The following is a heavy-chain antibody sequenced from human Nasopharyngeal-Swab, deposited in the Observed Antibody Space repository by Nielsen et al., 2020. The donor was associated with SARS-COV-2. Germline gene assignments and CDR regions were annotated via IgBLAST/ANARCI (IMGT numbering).Heavy chain of an antibody. CDR1: GYTFTSYP. D-gene: IGHD6-6*01. CDR2: INPSGGST. V-gene: IGHV1-46*01. J-gene: IGHJ5*02. Sequence: ASVKVSCKASGYTFTSYPIHWVRQAPGQGLEWLGLINPSGGSTTYARKFQGRVTMTRDTSTTTVYMELSSLRSEDTAMYYCARGGGTSVVARLSWFDPWGQGTLVTVSS. CDR3: ARGGGTSVVARLSWFDP.